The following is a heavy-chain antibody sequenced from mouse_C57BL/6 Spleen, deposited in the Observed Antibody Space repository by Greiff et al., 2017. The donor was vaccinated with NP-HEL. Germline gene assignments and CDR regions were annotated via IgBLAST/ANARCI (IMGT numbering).Heavy chain of an antibody. V-gene: IGHV2-4*01. Sequence: VKLVESGPGLVQPSQSLSITCTVSGFSLTSYGVHWVRQPPGKGLEWLGVIWSGGSTDYNAAFISRLSISKDNSKSQVFFKMNSLQADDTAIYYCAKRGYYGFYWYFDVWGTGTTVTVSS. CDR1: GFSLTSYG. CDR2: IWSGGST. D-gene: IGHD1-2*01. CDR3: AKRGYYGFYWYFDV. J-gene: IGHJ1*03.